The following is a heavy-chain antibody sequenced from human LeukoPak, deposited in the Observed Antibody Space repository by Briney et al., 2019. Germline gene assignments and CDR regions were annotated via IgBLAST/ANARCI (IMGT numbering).Heavy chain of an antibody. CDR3: ARPSGIAASYYYYYYGMDV. CDR2: FDPEDGET. V-gene: IGHV1-24*01. Sequence: GASVKVSCKVSGYTLTELSMHWVRQAPGKGLEWMGGFDPEDGETIYAQKFQGRVTMTEDKSTSTAYMELSSLRSEDTAVYYCARPSGIAASYYYYYYGMDVWGQGTTVTVSS. D-gene: IGHD6-13*01. J-gene: IGHJ6*02. CDR1: GYTLTELS.